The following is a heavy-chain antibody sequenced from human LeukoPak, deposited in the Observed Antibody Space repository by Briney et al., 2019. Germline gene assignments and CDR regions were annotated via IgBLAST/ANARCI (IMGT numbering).Heavy chain of an antibody. CDR1: GGSFSGYY. CDR2: INHSGST. J-gene: IGHJ4*02. D-gene: IGHD5-18*01. V-gene: IGHV4-34*01. CDR3: AREIHSRFDY. Sequence: PSETLSLTCAVYGGSFSGYYWSWIRQPPGKGLEWIGEINHSGSTNYNPSLKSRVTISVDTSKNQFSLKLSSVTAADTAVYYCAREIHSRFDYWGQGTLVTVSS.